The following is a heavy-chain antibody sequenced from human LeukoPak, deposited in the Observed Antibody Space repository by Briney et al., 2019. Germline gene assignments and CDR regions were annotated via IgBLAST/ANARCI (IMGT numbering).Heavy chain of an antibody. D-gene: IGHD6-6*01. Sequence: PGRSLRLSCAASGFTFSSYGVHWVRQAPGKGLEWVAVISYDGSNKYYADSVKGRFTISRDNSKNTLYLQMNSLRAEDTAVYYCARDRGSIAARRDAFDIWGQGTMVTVSS. CDR2: ISYDGSNK. V-gene: IGHV3-30*03. CDR1: GFTFSSYG. CDR3: ARDRGSIAARRDAFDI. J-gene: IGHJ3*02.